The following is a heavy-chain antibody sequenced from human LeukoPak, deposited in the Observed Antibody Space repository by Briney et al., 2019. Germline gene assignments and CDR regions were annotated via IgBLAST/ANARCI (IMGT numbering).Heavy chain of an antibody. CDR2: ISGSGTNT. V-gene: IGHV3-23*01. CDR1: GFTFSSYA. Sequence: EGSLRLSCAASGFTFSSYAMIWVRQAPGKGLEWVSSISGSGTNTYYADAVEGRFTISRDTPKSTLFLQMSSLRPEDTAVYYCAKGLGGATRAMDVWGQGTTVTVSS. J-gene: IGHJ6*02. D-gene: IGHD2-21*01. CDR3: AKGLGGATRAMDV.